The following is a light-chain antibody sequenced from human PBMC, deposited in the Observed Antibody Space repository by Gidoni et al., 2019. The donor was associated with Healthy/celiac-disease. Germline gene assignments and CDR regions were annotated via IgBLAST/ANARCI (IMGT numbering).Light chain of an antibody. J-gene: IGKJ1*01. CDR1: QSVLYSSNNKNY. V-gene: IGKV4-1*01. Sequence: DIVMTQSPDSLAVSLGERATINCKSSQSVLYSSNNKNYLAWYQQKPGQPPKLRIYWASTRESGVPDRFSGSGSGTDFTLTISSLQAEDVAVYYCQQYYSTLWTFXXXTKVEIK. CDR2: WAS. CDR3: QQYYSTLWT.